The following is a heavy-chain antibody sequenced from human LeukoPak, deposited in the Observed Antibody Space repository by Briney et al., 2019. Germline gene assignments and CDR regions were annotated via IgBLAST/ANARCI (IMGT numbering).Heavy chain of an antibody. CDR2: INAGNGNT. CDR1: GYTFTSYG. CDR3: ARSDITMVRGVIRAYYVDWFDP. J-gene: IGHJ5*02. Sequence: ASVKVSCKASGYTFTSYGISWVRQAPGQGLEWMGWINAGNGNTKYSQKFQGRVTITRDTSASTAYMGLSSLRSEDTAVYYCARSDITMVRGVIRAYYVDWFDPWGQGTLVTVSS. D-gene: IGHD3-10*01. V-gene: IGHV1-3*01.